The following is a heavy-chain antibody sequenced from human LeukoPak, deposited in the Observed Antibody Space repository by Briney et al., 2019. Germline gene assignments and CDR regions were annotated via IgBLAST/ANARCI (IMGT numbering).Heavy chain of an antibody. D-gene: IGHD4-17*01. CDR2: IKQDGSEK. CDR1: GFTFSSYW. J-gene: IGHJ5*02. CDR3: ARDLRSMVNGDYNVHWFDP. Sequence: GGSLRLSCAASGFTFSSYWMSWVRQAPGKGLEWVANIKQDGSEKYYVDSVKGRFTISRDNAKNSLYLQMNSLRAEDTAVYYCARDLRSMVNGDYNVHWFDPWGQGTLVTVSS. V-gene: IGHV3-7*01.